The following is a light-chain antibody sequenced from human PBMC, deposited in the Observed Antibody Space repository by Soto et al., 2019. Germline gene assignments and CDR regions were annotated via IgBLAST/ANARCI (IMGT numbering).Light chain of an antibody. J-gene: IGKJ2*01. CDR2: GAS. CDR1: QSVSSSY. CDR3: QQYGSSPYT. Sequence: EIVLTQSPGTLSLSPGKRATLSCRARQSVSSSYLAWYQQKPGQAPRLLIYGASSRATGIPDRFSGSGSGTDFTLTISRLEPEDFAVYYCQQYGSSPYTFGQGTKLEI. V-gene: IGKV3-20*01.